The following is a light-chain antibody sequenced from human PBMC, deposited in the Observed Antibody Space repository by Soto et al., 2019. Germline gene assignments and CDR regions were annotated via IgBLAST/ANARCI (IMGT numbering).Light chain of an antibody. V-gene: IGLV2-23*01. J-gene: IGLJ3*02. CDR1: SGDIGTYNF. CDR2: EGA. Sequence: SALTQPASVSGSPGQSITISCTGTSGDIGTYNFVSWYQQYPGTAPKLVIYEGAKRPPEVPNRFSGSKSGNTASLSISGLQAEDEAVYYCSSYAGSSTLVFGGGTKLTVL. CDR3: SSYAGSSTLV.